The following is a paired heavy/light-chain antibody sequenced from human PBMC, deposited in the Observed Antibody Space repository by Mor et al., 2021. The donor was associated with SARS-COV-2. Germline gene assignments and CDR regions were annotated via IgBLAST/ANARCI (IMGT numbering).Light chain of an antibody. CDR3: GTWDTTFNTFV. J-gene: IGLJ1*01. Sequence: QSVLTQPPSVSAAPGQKVIISCSGGSSDFEDYYISWYQQLPERAPKLLISDNDKRPSGIPDRFSGSKSGTSATLDITGLQAGDEAEYYCGTWDTTFNTFVFGTGTQVSVL. V-gene: IGLV1-51*01. CDR2: DND. CDR1: SSDFEDYY.
Heavy chain of an antibody. CDR3: ARRGWNWRRTNWFFDV. V-gene: IGHV4-39*01. CDR1: TVAISRSSYS. Sequence: QVDLQESGPGLLKTSETLSLTCSVSTVAISRSSYSWAWIRQPPGKGLEWIGSLFHTGATQFNPSLKSRVTMSSDTSENQFSLILTSVTAADTATYYCARRGWNWRRTNWFFDVWGRGTLVAVSP. CDR2: LFHTGAT. J-gene: IGHJ2*01. D-gene: IGHD1-1*01.